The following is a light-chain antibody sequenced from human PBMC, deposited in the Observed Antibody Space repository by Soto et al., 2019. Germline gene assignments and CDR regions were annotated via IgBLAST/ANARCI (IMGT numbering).Light chain of an antibody. J-gene: IGKJ4*01. CDR2: GAS. V-gene: IGKV3D-15*01. CDR1: QSVNSN. CDR3: QQYNSWPLT. Sequence: EIVMTQSPATLSVSPGERATLSCRASQSVNSNYLAWYQQKPGQAPRLLIYGASSRATGIPDRFSGSGSGTDFTLTISSLQSEDFAVYYCQQYNSWPLTFGGGTKVDI.